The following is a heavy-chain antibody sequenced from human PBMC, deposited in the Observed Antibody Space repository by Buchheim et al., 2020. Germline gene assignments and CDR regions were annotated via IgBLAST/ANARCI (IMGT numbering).Heavy chain of an antibody. V-gene: IGHV1-2*04. CDR3: AREIRYCSSSSCNIGDFDY. D-gene: IGHD2-2*01. CDR1: GYTFTDNY. CDR2: INPYSDVT. Sequence: QVQLVQSGAEVKKPGASVKVSCKASGYTFTDNYLHWVRQAPGQGLEWMGWINPYSDVTNYAQQFQGLVTMTRDTSITTAFLEVSRLSFDDTAVYYCAREIRYCSSSSCNIGDFDYWGQGTL. J-gene: IGHJ4*02.